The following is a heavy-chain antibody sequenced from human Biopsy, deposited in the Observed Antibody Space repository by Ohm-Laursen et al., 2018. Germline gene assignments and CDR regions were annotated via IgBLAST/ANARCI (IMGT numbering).Heavy chain of an antibody. D-gene: IGHD5-18*01. Sequence: SLRLSFAASGFTLTNYGMQWVRQAPGKGLEWVAFMFYDGSNTYYADSVKGRFTISRDNSRDTLYLQMSSLRAEDTAVYYCAKDRYNYTPIGGFSMDVWGQGTTVTVSS. J-gene: IGHJ6*02. V-gene: IGHV3-30*18. CDR2: MFYDGSNT. CDR1: GFTLTNYG. CDR3: AKDRYNYTPIGGFSMDV.